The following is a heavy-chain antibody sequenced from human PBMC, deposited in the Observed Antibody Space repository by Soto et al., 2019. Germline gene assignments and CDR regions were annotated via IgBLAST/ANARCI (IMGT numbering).Heavy chain of an antibody. CDR2: IYSGGNT. CDR1: GVTVSNYY. V-gene: IGHV3-66*01. CDR3: ARNMPVTTLGY. D-gene: IGHD4-17*01. J-gene: IGHJ4*02. Sequence: EVHLVESGGGLVQPGGSLRLSCAASGVTVSNYYMSWVRQAPGKGLEWVSVIYSGGNTKYADSVKGRFSTSSDSSQNTLYLHMNSLRAEYTAVYYCARNMPVTTLGYWGQGTLVTVSS.